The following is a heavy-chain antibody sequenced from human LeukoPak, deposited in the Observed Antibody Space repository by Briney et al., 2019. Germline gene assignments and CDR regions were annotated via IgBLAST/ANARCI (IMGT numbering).Heavy chain of an antibody. CDR3: AREQLERLYYYAMDV. V-gene: IGHV3-7*01. Sequence: PGGSLRLSCAASGFTFSSLWMSWVRQAPGKGLEWVANINEGGSADYYADSVRGRFTISRDNAKNSLYLQMNSLRAEDTAVYYCAREQLERLYYYAMDVWAQGTTVTVSS. CDR2: INEGGSAD. D-gene: IGHD1-1*01. J-gene: IGHJ6*02. CDR1: GFTFSSLW.